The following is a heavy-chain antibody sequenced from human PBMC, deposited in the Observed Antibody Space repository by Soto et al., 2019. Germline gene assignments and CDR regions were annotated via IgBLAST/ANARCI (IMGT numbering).Heavy chain of an antibody. CDR2: IYSGGST. V-gene: IGHV3-53*01. D-gene: IGHD3-22*01. CDR1: WFTVSSNY. J-gene: IGHJ6*02. Sequence: GGSLRLSCAASWFTVSSNYMSWVRQAPGKGLEWVSVIYSGGSTYYADSVKGRFTISRDNSKNTLYLQMNSLRAEDTAVYYCARSSSGYYSYYYYGMDVWGQGTTVTVSS. CDR3: ARSSSGYYSYYYYGMDV.